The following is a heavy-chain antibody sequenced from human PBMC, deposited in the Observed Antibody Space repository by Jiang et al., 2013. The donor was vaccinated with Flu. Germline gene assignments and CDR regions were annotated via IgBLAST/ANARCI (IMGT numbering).Heavy chain of an antibody. V-gene: IGHV3-11*01. Sequence: QLVESGGDLVKPGGSLRLSCAASGFTFSDYYMSWIRQAPGKGLEWVSYISSSGNAIYYADSVKGRFTISRDNAKSSLYLQMNSLRAEDTAVYYCARDRYSSALSNDAFDIWGQGTMVTVSP. CDR3: ARDRYSSALSNDAFDI. CDR1: GFTFSDYY. D-gene: IGHD6-19*01. J-gene: IGHJ3*02. CDR2: ISSSGNAI.